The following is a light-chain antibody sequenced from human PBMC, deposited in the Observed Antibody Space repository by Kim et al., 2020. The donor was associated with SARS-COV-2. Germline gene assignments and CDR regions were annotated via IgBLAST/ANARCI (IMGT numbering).Light chain of an antibody. CDR2: WAS. V-gene: IGKV4-1*01. CDR3: HQYRSAPQT. Sequence: ATINGKSSQSVLHSSNNKNYLAWYQQKPGQPPKLLIYWASTRESGVPDRFSGSGSETDFTLTISSLQAEDVAVYYCHQYRSAPQTFGPGTKVDIK. J-gene: IGKJ3*01. CDR1: QSVLHSSNNKNY.